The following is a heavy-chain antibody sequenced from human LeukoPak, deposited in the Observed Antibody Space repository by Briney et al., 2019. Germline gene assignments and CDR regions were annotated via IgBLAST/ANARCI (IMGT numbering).Heavy chain of an antibody. CDR2: LYPGVST. CDR3: ARLKFYDSTGYSPGHYMDV. V-gene: IGHV4-4*07. D-gene: IGHD3-22*01. Sequence: SDTLSLTCTVSGGPIYSYYWSWIRQTARKGLQWIGRLYPGVSTNYNPSLKSRVTMSVDTSKNQFALKLSAVTAADTAVYYCARLKFYDSTGYSPGHYMDVWGKGTTVTVSS. CDR1: GGPIYSYY. J-gene: IGHJ6*03.